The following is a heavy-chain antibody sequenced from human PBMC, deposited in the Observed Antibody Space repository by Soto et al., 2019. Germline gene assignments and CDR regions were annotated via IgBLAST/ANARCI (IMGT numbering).Heavy chain of an antibody. D-gene: IGHD4-17*01. CDR1: GYTFTSYD. Sequence: QVQLVQSGAEVKKPGASVKVSCKASGYTFTSYDINWVRQATGQGLEWMGWMNPNSGNTGYAQKFQGRVTMTRNTSISTAYMELSSLISEDTAVYYCARGFATVTYNWFDPWGQGTLVTVSS. CDR3: ARGFATVTYNWFDP. J-gene: IGHJ5*02. CDR2: MNPNSGNT. V-gene: IGHV1-8*01.